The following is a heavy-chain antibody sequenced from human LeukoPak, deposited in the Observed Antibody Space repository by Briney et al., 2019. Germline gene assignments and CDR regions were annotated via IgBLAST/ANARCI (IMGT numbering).Heavy chain of an antibody. Sequence: KPGGSLRLSCAASGFTFSDYYMSWIRQAPGKGLEWVSYISSSGSTIYYADSVKGRLTISRDNAKNSLYLQMNSLRAEDTAVYYCAKERSYYDSSGEFDYWGQGTLVTVSS. CDR2: ISSSGSTI. V-gene: IGHV3-11*04. J-gene: IGHJ4*02. CDR3: AKERSYYDSSGEFDY. CDR1: GFTFSDYY. D-gene: IGHD3-22*01.